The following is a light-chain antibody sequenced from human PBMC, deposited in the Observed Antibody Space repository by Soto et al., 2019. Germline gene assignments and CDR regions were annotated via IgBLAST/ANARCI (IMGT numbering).Light chain of an antibody. CDR2: GVS. CDR3: SSYTTSNTRQIV. J-gene: IGLJ1*01. V-gene: IGLV2-14*03. CDR1: SSDVGGYNY. Sequence: QSVLTQPASVSGSPGQSITISCTGTSSDVGGYNYVSWYQHHPGKAPKLLIYGVSNRPSGISNRFSGSKSDNTASLTIPGLQPEDEADYYCSSYTTSNTRQIVFGTGTKVTVL.